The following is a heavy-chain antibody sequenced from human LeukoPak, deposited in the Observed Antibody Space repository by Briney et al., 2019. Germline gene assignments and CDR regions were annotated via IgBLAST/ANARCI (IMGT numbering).Heavy chain of an antibody. CDR3: AKSVSRITIFGVVIGYFDY. D-gene: IGHD3-3*01. CDR2: ISGSGGST. Sequence: GGSLRLSCAASGFAFSSYAMSWVRQAPGKGLEWGSAISGSGGSTYYADSVKGRFTISRDNSKNTLYLQMNSLRAEDTAVYYCAKSVSRITIFGVVIGYFDYWGQGTLVTVSS. J-gene: IGHJ4*02. CDR1: GFAFSSYA. V-gene: IGHV3-23*01.